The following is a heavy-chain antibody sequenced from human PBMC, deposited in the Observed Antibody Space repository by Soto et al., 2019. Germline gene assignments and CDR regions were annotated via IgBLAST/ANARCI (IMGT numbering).Heavy chain of an antibody. V-gene: IGHV3-30-3*01. CDR3: ARETYSSSWYGSPSWFDP. Sequence: QVQLVESGGGVVQPGRSLRLSCAASGFTFSSYAMHWVRQAPGKGLEWVAVISYDGSNKYYADSVKGRFIISRDNSKNTLYLQMNSLRAEDTAVYYCARETYSSSWYGSPSWFDPWGQGTLVTVSS. CDR1: GFTFSSYA. J-gene: IGHJ5*02. D-gene: IGHD6-13*01. CDR2: ISYDGSNK.